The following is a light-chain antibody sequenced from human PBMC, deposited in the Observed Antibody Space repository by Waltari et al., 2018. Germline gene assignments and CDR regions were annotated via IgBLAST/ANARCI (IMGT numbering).Light chain of an antibody. CDR3: QSYDSGLSGWV. CDR2: VSN. CDR1: SSKLGAHYD. Sequence: QSVLTQPPSVSGAPGQRVTIPCTECSSKLGAHYDVHRYRQLPATAPKLPIYVSNNRPAGVPDRFPGSMSVTYASLAVTGLQAGDGADYLCQSYDSGLSGWVFGGGTKLTVL. V-gene: IGLV1-40*01. J-gene: IGLJ3*02.